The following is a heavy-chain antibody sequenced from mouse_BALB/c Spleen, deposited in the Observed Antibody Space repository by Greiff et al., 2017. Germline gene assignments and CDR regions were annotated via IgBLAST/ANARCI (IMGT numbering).Heavy chain of an antibody. D-gene: IGHD1-1*01. CDR3: ARDGDYEGDY. V-gene: IGHV7-3*02. CDR2: IRNKANGYTT. Sequence: EVKLVESGGGLVQPGGSLRLSCATSGFTFTDYYMSWVRQPPGKALEWLGFIRNKANGYTTEYSASVKGRFTISRDNSQSILYLQMNTLRAEDSATYYCARDGDYEGDYWGQGTSVTVSS. CDR1: GFTFTDYY. J-gene: IGHJ4*01.